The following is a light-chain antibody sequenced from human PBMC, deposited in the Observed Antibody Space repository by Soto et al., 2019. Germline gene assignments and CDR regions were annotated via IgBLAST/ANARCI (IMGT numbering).Light chain of an antibody. CDR2: AAS. J-gene: IGKJ1*01. CDR1: QSISSY. Sequence: DIQMTQSLSSLSASVGDGVTITCRASQSISSYLNWYQQKPGKAPKLLIYAASSLQSGVPSRFSGSGSGTDFTLTISSLQPEDFATYYCQQSYSTTFGQGTKVDI. V-gene: IGKV1-39*01. CDR3: QQSYSTT.